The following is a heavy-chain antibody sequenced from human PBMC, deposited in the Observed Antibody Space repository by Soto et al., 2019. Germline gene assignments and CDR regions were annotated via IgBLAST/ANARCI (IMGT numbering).Heavy chain of an antibody. Sequence: GGSLRLSCAASGFTVSSNYMSWVRQAPGKGLEWVSVIYSGGSTYYADSVKGRFTISRDNSKNTLYLQMNSLRAEDTAVYYCARDRLDYGDYDPTSYYGMDVWGQGTTVTVSS. J-gene: IGHJ6*02. CDR3: ARDRLDYGDYDPTSYYGMDV. V-gene: IGHV3-53*01. CDR1: GFTVSSNY. D-gene: IGHD4-17*01. CDR2: IYSGGST.